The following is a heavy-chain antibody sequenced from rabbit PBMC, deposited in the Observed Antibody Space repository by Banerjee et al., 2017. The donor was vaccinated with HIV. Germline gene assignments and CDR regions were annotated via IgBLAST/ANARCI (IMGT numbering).Heavy chain of an antibody. CDR3: ARNLPYAGSTYSDL. Sequence: QQQLEASGGGLVKPGGTLTLTCKASGFDFSGYYMSWVRQAPGKGLEWIGIIYIGEGSADYASWVNGRFTISSDNAQNTVDLQMNSLTAADTATYFCARNLPYAGSTYSDLWGPGTLVTVS. V-gene: IGHV1S43*01. CDR2: IYIGEGSA. J-gene: IGHJ4*01. D-gene: IGHD8-1*01. CDR1: GFDFSGYY.